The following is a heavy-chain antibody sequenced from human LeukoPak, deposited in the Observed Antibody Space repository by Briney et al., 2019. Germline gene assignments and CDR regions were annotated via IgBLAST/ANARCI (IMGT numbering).Heavy chain of an antibody. V-gene: IGHV3-15*01. J-gene: IGHJ4*02. CDR3: TTGIRGD. CDR1: GFFVSNAW. CDR2: IRSKTDGGTT. Sequence: GGSLRLSCAASGFFVSNAWMTWVRQAPGKGLEWVGRIRSKTDGGTTDYAAPVKGRFTISRDNSNNTLYLQMNSLKTEDTAVYYCTTGIRGDWGQGTLVTVSS. D-gene: IGHD2/OR15-2a*01.